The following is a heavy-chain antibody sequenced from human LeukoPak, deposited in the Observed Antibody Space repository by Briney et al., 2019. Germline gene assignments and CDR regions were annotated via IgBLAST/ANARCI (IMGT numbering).Heavy chain of an antibody. CDR1: GYTFTGYY. Sequence: ASVKVSCKASGYTFTGYYMHWVRQAPGQGLEGMGWINPNSGGTNYAQKFQGRVTMTRDTSISTAYMELSRLRSDDTAVYYCARGIFWSGYFSHAFDIWGQGTMVTVSS. J-gene: IGHJ3*02. D-gene: IGHD3-3*01. CDR2: INPNSGGT. CDR3: ARGIFWSGYFSHAFDI. V-gene: IGHV1-2*02.